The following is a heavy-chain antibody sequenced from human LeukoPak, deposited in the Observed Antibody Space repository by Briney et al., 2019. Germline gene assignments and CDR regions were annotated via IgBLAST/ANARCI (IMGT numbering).Heavy chain of an antibody. Sequence: ASVKVSCKASGYTFTGQYIHWVRQAPGQGLEWMGWINPNGGGTKYARNFQGRVTMTRDTSINTAYMDLSRLRSDDTAVYYCARYGDCSNGVCYFDYWGQGTLVTVSS. CDR3: ARYGDCSNGVCYFDY. V-gene: IGHV1-2*02. CDR2: INPNGGGT. D-gene: IGHD2-8*01. J-gene: IGHJ4*02. CDR1: GYTFTGQY.